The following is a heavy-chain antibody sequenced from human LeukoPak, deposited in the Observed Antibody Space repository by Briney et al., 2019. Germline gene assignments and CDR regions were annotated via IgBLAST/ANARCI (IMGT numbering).Heavy chain of an antibody. CDR3: AKVGVTTVTTRGAFDI. V-gene: IGHV3-23*01. J-gene: IGHJ3*02. D-gene: IGHD4-17*01. Sequence: GGSLRLSCAASGFTFSSYAMSWVRQAPGKGLEWVSAISGSGGSTYYADSVKGRFTISRDNSKNTLYLQMNSLRAEDTAVYYCAKVGVTTVTTRGAFDIWGQGTMVTVSS. CDR2: ISGSGGST. CDR1: GFTFSSYA.